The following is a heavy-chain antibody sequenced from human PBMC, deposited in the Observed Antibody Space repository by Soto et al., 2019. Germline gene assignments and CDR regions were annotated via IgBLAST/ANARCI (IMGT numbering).Heavy chain of an antibody. V-gene: IGHV3-66*01. J-gene: IGHJ4*02. D-gene: IGHD2-2*01. CDR3: ARGRGSTGYLGREHYFDY. Sequence: EVQVVESGGGLVQPGGSLRLSCAASGFSVTNNYMNWVRQAPGKGLEWVSIIDIGGNTYYADSVKDRFTISRDNSRNTLDLHMDSLGAEDTAVYYCARGRGSTGYLGREHYFDYWGQGTLVTVSP. CDR1: GFSVTNNY. CDR2: IDIGGNT.